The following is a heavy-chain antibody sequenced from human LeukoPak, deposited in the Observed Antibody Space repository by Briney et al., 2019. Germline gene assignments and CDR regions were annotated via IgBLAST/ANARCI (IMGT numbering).Heavy chain of an antibody. Sequence: GGSLRLSCAASGFTFSGYAMSWVRQAPGKGLEWVSGISGSGGSTNYADSVKGRFTISRDNSKNTLCLQMNSLRAEDTAVYYCAISGGYWAWAHWGQGTLVTASS. J-gene: IGHJ4*02. CDR1: GFTFSGYA. CDR2: ISGSGGST. D-gene: IGHD1-26*01. CDR3: AISGGYWAWAH. V-gene: IGHV3-23*01.